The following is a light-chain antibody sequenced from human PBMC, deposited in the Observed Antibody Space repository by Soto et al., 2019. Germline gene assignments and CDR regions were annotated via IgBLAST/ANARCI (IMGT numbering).Light chain of an antibody. CDR2: AAS. CDR1: QSISTY. V-gene: IGKV1-39*01. J-gene: IGKJ2*01. Sequence: DIQMTQSPSSLSASVGDRVTLTCRASQSISTYLNWYQQKPGKAPKLLIYAASSLQSGVPSRFSGSGSGTDFTLTISSLQPEDFATYYCQQSFSTLRTFGQGTKLEIK. CDR3: QQSFSTLRT.